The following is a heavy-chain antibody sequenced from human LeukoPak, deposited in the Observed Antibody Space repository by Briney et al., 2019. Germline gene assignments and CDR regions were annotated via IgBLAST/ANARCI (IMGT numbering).Heavy chain of an antibody. V-gene: IGHV3-30*01. CDR1: GFTFRSYA. CDR3: ARGYCGSTFCDLDFDY. D-gene: IGHD2-2*01. CDR2: ISYDGSNK. Sequence: PGGSLRLSCAASGFTFRSYAMHWVRQAPGKGLEWVAIISYDGSNKYYADSVRGRFTISRDNSKNTLYLQMNSLRLEDTAVYYCARGYCGSTFCDLDFDYWGQGTLVTVSS. J-gene: IGHJ4*02.